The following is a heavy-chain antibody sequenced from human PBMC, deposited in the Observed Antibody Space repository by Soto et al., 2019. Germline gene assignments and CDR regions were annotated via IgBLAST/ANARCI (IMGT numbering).Heavy chain of an antibody. Sequence: EVQLLESGGGLVQPGGSLRLSCAASGFTFSTYAMNWVRQAPGKGLEWVSALSGSGVSTYYEDSVKGRFTISRDNSKNTLYLQMNSLRAEDTAVYYCAKASSAVVPAAYFDYWGQGTLVTVSS. D-gene: IGHD2-2*01. CDR2: LSGSGVST. CDR1: GFTFSTYA. J-gene: IGHJ4*02. V-gene: IGHV3-23*01. CDR3: AKASSAVVPAAYFDY.